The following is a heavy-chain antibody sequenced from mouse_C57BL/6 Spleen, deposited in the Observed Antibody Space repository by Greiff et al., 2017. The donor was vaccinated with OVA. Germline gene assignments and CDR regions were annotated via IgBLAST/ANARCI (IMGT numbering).Heavy chain of an antibody. CDR1: GYTFTSYW. J-gene: IGHJ2*01. V-gene: IGHV1-7*01. Sequence: QVQLKESGAELAKPGASVKLSCKASGYTFTSYWMHWVKQRPGQGLEWIGYINPSSGYTKYNQKFKDKATLTADKSSSTAYMQLSSLTYEDSAVYYCAALQETFTTVVASFDYWGQGTTLTVSS. D-gene: IGHD1-1*01. CDR2: INPSSGYT. CDR3: AALQETFTTVVASFDY.